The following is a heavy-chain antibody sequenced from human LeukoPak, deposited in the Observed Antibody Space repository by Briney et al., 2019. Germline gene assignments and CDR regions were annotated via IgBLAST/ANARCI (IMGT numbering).Heavy chain of an antibody. D-gene: IGHD3-22*01. Sequence: AASVKVSCKASGYTFTSYDINWVRQATGQGLEWMGWVNPNSGNTGYAQKFQGRVTMTRNTATSTVYMDLSSLTSGDTAIYYCARRSDDYDSSAYYHWGLGTLVTVSS. CDR1: GYTFTSYD. CDR3: ARRSDDYDSSAYYH. J-gene: IGHJ1*01. V-gene: IGHV1-8*01. CDR2: VNPNSGNT.